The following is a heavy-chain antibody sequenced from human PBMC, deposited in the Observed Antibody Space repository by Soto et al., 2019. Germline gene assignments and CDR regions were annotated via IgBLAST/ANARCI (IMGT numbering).Heavy chain of an antibody. CDR3: ARVGREVRGVIITYYFDY. V-gene: IGHV4-4*02. J-gene: IGHJ4*02. Sequence: PSETLSLTCAVSGGSISSSNWWSWVRQPPGKGLEWIGEIYHSGSTNYNPSLKSRVTISVDKSKNQFSLKLSSVTAADTAVYYCARVGREVRGVIITYYFDYWGQGNLVTVSS. CDR2: IYHSGST. D-gene: IGHD3-10*01. CDR1: GGSISSSNW.